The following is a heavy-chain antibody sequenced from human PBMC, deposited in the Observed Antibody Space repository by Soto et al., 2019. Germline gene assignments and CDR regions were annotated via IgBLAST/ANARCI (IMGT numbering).Heavy chain of an antibody. Sequence: GGSLRLSCAASGFTFSSYAMHWVRQAPGKGLEWVAVISYDGSNKYYADSVKGRFTISRDNSKNTLYLQMNSLRAEDTAVYYCAREYDGGNSRYYYGMDVRGQGTTVTGSS. CDR3: AREYDGGNSRYYYGMDV. CDR1: GFTFSSYA. J-gene: IGHJ6*02. V-gene: IGHV3-30-3*01. D-gene: IGHD2-21*02. CDR2: ISYDGSNK.